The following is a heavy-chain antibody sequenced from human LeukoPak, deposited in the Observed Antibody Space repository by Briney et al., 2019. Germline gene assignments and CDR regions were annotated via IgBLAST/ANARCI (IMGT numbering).Heavy chain of an antibody. CDR1: GGSITNYY. J-gene: IGHJ4*02. CDR2: IYYSGST. D-gene: IGHD6-13*01. CDR3: AREGRGAAAGMDY. Sequence: SETLSLTCTVSGGSITNYYWSWVRQPPGKTLEWIGYIYYSGSTNYNPSLKSRVTISVDTSKNQFSLKLSSVTAADTAVHYCAREGRGAAAGMDYWGQGTLVTVSS. V-gene: IGHV4-59*01.